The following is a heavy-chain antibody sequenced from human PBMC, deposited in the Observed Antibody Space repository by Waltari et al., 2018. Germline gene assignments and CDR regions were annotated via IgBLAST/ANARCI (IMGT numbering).Heavy chain of an antibody. V-gene: IGHV4-38-2*02. CDR1: GYSIRSGYY. D-gene: IGHD3-22*01. J-gene: IGHJ4*02. CDR2: IYHSGST. CDR3: ARGSYDSSDYYFFDY. Sequence: QVQLPESGPGLVKPSGTLSLTCTVSGYSIRSGYYWGWIRQPPGKGLEWIGTIYHSGSTYYNPSLQSRVTISVDTSKNQFSLKLSSVTAADTAIYYCARGSYDSSDYYFFDYWGQETLVTVSS.